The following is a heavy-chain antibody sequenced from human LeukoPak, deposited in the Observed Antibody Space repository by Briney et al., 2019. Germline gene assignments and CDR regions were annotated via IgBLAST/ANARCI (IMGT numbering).Heavy chain of an antibody. D-gene: IGHD6-13*01. CDR3: ARDQVYRSTWGHDSFDI. CDR1: GGSISSYY. CDR2: IYTSGST. V-gene: IGHV4-4*07. Sequence: SETLSLTCTVSGGSISSYYWSWIRQPAGKGLEWIGRIYTSGSTNYNPSLKSRVTMSVDTSKNQFSLKLSSVTAADTAVYYCARDQVYRSTWGHDSFDIWGQGTMVTVSS. J-gene: IGHJ3*02.